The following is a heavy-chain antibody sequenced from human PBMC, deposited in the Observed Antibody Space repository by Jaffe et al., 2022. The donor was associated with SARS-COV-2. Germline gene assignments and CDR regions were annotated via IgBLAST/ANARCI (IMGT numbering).Heavy chain of an antibody. CDR3: ARRTLNSSSWYLAAFDI. CDR1: GGSISSSSYY. D-gene: IGHD6-13*01. V-gene: IGHV4-39*01. Sequence: QLQLQESGPGLVKPSETLSLTCTVSGGSISSSSYYWGWIRQPPGKGLEWIGSIYYSGSTYYNPSLKSRVTISVDTSKNQFSLKLSSVTAADTAVYYCARRTLNSSSWYLAAFDIWGQGTMVTVSS. CDR2: IYYSGST. J-gene: IGHJ3*02.